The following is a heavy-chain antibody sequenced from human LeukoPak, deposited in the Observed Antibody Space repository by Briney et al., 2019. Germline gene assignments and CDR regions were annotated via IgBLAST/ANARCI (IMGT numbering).Heavy chain of an antibody. CDR3: ARGRVVRRGPAYYGMDV. J-gene: IGHJ6*02. Sequence: SETLSLTCAVYGGSFSGYYWSWIRQPPGKGLEWIGEINHSGSTNYNPSLKSRVTISVDTSKNQFSLKLSSVTAADTAVYYCARGRVVRRGPAYYGMDVWDQGTTVTVSS. D-gene: IGHD3-10*01. V-gene: IGHV4-34*01. CDR2: INHSGST. CDR1: GGSFSGYY.